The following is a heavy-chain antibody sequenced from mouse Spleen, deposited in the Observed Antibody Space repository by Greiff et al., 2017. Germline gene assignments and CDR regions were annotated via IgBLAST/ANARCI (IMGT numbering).Heavy chain of an antibody. V-gene: IGHV1S137*01. CDR1: GYTFTDYA. D-gene: IGHD4-1*01. Sequence: VQLQQSGAELVRPGVSVKISCKGSGYTFTDYAMHWVKQSHAKSLEWIGVISTYYGDASYNQKFKGKATMTVDKSSSTAYMELARLTSEDSAIYYCARDSSWDFDYWGQGTTLTVSS. J-gene: IGHJ2*01. CDR3: ARDSSWDFDY. CDR2: ISTYYGDA.